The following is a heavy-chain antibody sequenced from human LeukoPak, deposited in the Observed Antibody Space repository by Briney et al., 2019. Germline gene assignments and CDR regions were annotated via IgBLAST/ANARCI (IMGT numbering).Heavy chain of an antibody. V-gene: IGHV1-69*13. CDR2: IIPIFGTA. CDR3: ARVTIDYGDYWFDP. CDR1: GYTFTSYY. D-gene: IGHD4-17*01. J-gene: IGHJ5*02. Sequence: SVKVSCKASGYTFTSYYMHWVRQAPGQGLEWMGGIIPIFGTANYAQKFQGRVTITADESTSTAYMELSSLRSEDTAVYYCARVTIDYGDYWFDPWGQGTLVTVSS.